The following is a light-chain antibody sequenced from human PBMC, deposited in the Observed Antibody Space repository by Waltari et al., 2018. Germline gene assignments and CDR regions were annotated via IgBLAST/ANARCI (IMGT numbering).Light chain of an antibody. V-gene: IGLV4-69*01. CDR1: SGHSSNV. CDR3: QTGGHGTWV. Sequence: QLVLTQSPSVSASLGASVKLTCTLSSGHSSNVIAWHQQQPGKGPRYLMKVNSDGSHSKGDVIPDRFSGSSSGPERYLTISSLQSDDEADYYCQTGGHGTWVFGGGTKLTVL. CDR2: VNSDGSH. J-gene: IGLJ3*02.